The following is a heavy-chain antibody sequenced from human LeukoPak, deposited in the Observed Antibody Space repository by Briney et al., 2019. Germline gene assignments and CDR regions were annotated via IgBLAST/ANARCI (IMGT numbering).Heavy chain of an antibody. D-gene: IGHD6-19*01. Sequence: PGGSLRLSCAASGFTFSSYWMSWVRQAPGKGLEWVSVIYSVGTTYYADSVKGRFTISRDNSKNTLYLQMNSLRAEDTAVYYCARGSGWLDYWGQGTLVTVSS. CDR1: GFTFSSYW. CDR3: ARGSGWLDY. J-gene: IGHJ4*02. V-gene: IGHV3-53*01. CDR2: IYSVGTT.